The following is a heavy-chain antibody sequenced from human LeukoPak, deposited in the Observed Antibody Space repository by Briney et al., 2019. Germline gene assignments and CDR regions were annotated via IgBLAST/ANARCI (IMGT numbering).Heavy chain of an antibody. CDR3: ARDLGYSSGHPFDY. J-gene: IGHJ4*02. CDR2: ISSSGRNI. CDR1: GFTLSNYE. D-gene: IGHD6-19*01. V-gene: IGHV3-48*03. Sequence: GGSLRLSCAASGFTLSNYELQWVRQAPGKGLEWLSYISSSGRNIYYAASVNGRFTISRDNSKNTLYLQMNSLRAEDTAVYYCARDLGYSSGHPFDYWGQGTLVTVSS.